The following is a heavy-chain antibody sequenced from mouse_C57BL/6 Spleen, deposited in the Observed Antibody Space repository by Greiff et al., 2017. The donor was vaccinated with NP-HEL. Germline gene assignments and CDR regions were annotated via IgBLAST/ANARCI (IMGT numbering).Heavy chain of an antibody. Sequence: QVQLQQSGAELVRPGASVTLSCKASGYTFTDYEMHWVKQTPVHGLEWIGAIDPETGGTAYNQKFKGKAILTADKSSSTAYMELRSLTSEDSAVYYCTRWYYGSETPYFDYWGQGTTLTVSS. CDR2: IDPETGGT. D-gene: IGHD1-1*01. J-gene: IGHJ2*01. CDR3: TRWYYGSETPYFDY. CDR1: GYTFTDYE. V-gene: IGHV1-15*01.